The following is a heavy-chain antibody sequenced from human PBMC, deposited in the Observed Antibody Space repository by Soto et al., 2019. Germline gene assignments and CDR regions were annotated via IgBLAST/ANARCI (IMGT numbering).Heavy chain of an antibody. J-gene: IGHJ6*02. V-gene: IGHV1-69*13. CDR1: GGTFSSYA. Sequence: SVKVACKASGGTFSSYAISWVRLAPGQGLEWMGGIIPIFGTANYAQKFQGRVTITADESTSTAYMELSSLRSEDTAVYYCARDRRNYYGMDVWGQGTTATVSS. CDR2: IIPIFGTA. D-gene: IGHD6-6*01. CDR3: ARDRRNYYGMDV.